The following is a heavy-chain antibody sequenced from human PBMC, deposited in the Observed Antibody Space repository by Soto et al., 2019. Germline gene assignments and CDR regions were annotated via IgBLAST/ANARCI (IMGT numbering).Heavy chain of an antibody. V-gene: IGHV4-39*02. CDR1: GGSISSSSYY. Sequence: SETLSLTCTVSGGSISSSSYYWGWIRQPPGKGLEWIGSIYYSGSTYYNPSLKSRVTISVDTSKNQFSLKLSSVTAADTAVYYCARDRRDGYNYDYWGQGTLVTVAS. CDR2: IYYSGST. D-gene: IGHD5-12*01. J-gene: IGHJ4*02. CDR3: ARDRRDGYNYDY.